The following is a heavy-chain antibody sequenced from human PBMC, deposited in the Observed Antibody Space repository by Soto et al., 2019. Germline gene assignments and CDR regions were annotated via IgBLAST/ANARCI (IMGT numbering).Heavy chain of an antibody. D-gene: IGHD5-18*01. J-gene: IGHJ4*02. Sequence: SETRSRTWTVSGGSISGYYWSWIRQPPGKGLEWIGYIYYSGSTNYNPSLKSRVTISVDTSKNQFSLKLSSVTAADTAVYYCARGGVAMVDYWGQGTLVTV. V-gene: IGHV4-59*01. CDR1: GGSISGYY. CDR3: ARGGVAMVDY. CDR2: IYYSGST.